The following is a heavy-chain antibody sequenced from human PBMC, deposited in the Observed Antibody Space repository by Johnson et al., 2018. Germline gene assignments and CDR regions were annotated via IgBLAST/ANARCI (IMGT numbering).Heavy chain of an antibody. V-gene: IGHV3-7*01. CDR1: GFTFSSYS. D-gene: IGHD2-2*02. CDR3: ARPLSIPFDAFDI. CDR2: IKQDGSEK. J-gene: IGHJ3*02. Sequence: EVQLVESGGGLVKPGGSLRLSCAASGFTFSSYSMNWVRQAPGKGLEWVANIKQDGSEKYYVDSVKGRFTISRDNAKNSLYLQMNTLRAEDTAVYYCARPLSIPFDAFDIWGQGTMVTVSS.